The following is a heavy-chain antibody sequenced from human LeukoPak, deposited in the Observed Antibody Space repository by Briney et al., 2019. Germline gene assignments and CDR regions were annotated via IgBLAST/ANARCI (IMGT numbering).Heavy chain of an antibody. CDR1: GFTFSSYA. V-gene: IGHV3-30-3*01. CDR2: ISYDGSNK. J-gene: IGHJ4*02. Sequence: PGRSLRLSCAASGFTFSSYAMHWVRQAPGKGLEWVAVISYDGSNKYYADSVKGRFTISRDNSKNTLYLQMNSLRAEDTAVYYCVRVPRSGNHFDYWGQGTLVIVSS. D-gene: IGHD1-26*01. CDR3: VRVPRSGNHFDY.